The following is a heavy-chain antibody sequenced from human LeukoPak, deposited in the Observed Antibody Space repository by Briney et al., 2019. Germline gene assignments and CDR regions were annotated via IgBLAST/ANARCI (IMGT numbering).Heavy chain of an antibody. CDR1: GFSFGSYW. J-gene: IGHJ4*02. CDR3: ARLGLGGYSYSLDY. D-gene: IGHD2-21*01. V-gene: IGHV3-7*01. CDR2: IKEDGSEK. Sequence: GGSLRLSCAASGFSFGSYWMNWVRKAPGKGLEWVANIKEDGSEKYYVDSVKGRFTISRDSAKNALYLQMNSLRAEDTAVYYCARLGLGGYSYSLDYWGQGTLVTVSS.